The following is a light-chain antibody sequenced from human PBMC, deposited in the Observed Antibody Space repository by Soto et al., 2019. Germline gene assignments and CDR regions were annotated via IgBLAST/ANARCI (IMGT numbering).Light chain of an antibody. CDR3: EKYNSAPPT. Sequence: DIQMTQSPSSLSASVGDRVTITCRASQGINNYLAWYQQKPGKVPKLLIYGASTLQSGAPSRFSCSGSATDFTLTISSLQPEDVATYYCEKYNSAPPTFGPGTRLEIK. CDR1: QGINNY. CDR2: GAS. V-gene: IGKV1-27*01. J-gene: IGKJ5*01.